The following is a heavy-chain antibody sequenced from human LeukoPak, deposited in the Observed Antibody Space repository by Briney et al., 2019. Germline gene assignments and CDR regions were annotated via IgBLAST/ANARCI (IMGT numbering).Heavy chain of an antibody. CDR2: IYSGGST. CDR3: ANDPVRRSYYYMDV. V-gene: IGHV3-66*01. CDR1: GFTVSSNY. J-gene: IGHJ6*03. D-gene: IGHD1-1*01. Sequence: PGGSLRLSCAASGFTVSSNYMSWVRQAPGKGLEWVSVIYSGGSTYYADSVKGRFTISRDNSKNTLYLQMNSLRAEDTAVYYCANDPVRRSYYYMDVWGKGTTVTVSS.